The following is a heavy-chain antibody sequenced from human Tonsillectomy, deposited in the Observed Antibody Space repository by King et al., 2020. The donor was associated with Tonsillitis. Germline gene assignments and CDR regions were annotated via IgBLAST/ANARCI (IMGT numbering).Heavy chain of an antibody. D-gene: IGHD2-15*01. CDR3: ARGRLMGATPGRLDI. CDR1: GFTLSDYY. Sequence: VQLVESGGGLVKPGGSLRLSCAASGFTLSDYYMSWIRQAPGKGLEWVSYISSSSSYTNYADSVKGRFTIPRDNAKNSLYLQMNSLRAEDTAVYYCARGRLMGATPGRLDIWGQGTMVTVSS. CDR2: ISSSSSYT. V-gene: IGHV3-11*06. J-gene: IGHJ3*02.